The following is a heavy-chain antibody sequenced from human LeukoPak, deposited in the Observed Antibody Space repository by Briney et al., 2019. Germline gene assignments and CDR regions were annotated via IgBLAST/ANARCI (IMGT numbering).Heavy chain of an antibody. CDR2: TDHSGST. J-gene: IGHJ3*02. CDR1: GESFSGYY. D-gene: IGHD6-13*01. Sequence: SETLSLTCAVYGESFSGYYWTWIRQPPGRGLEWIGETDHSGSTNYNPSLKSRVTIAVDTSKNQFSLKLSSVTAADTAVYYCARRLAAAGTHDAFDIWGQGTMVTVSS. V-gene: IGHV4-34*01. CDR3: ARRLAAAGTHDAFDI.